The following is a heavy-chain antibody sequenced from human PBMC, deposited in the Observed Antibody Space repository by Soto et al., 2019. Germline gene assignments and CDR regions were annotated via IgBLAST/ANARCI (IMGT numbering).Heavy chain of an antibody. D-gene: IGHD7-27*01. V-gene: IGHV3-30*04. Sequence: GGSLRLSCAASGFTFSSYAMHWVRQAPGKGLEWVAVISYDGSNKYYADSVKGRFTISRDNSKNTLYLQMNSLRAEDTAVYYCARRLGISASDAFDIWGQGTMVTVSS. CDR1: GFTFSSYA. J-gene: IGHJ3*02. CDR3: ARRLGISASDAFDI. CDR2: ISYDGSNK.